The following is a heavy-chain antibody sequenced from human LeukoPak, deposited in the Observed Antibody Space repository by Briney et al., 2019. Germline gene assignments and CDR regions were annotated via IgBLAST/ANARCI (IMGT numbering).Heavy chain of an antibody. J-gene: IGHJ4*02. V-gene: IGHV4-59*01. CDR3: ARDSRSYERSGYYHFDF. Sequence: SETLSLTCTVSGGSISSYYWNWIRQPPGKGLEWIGYIYYNGSPNYNPSLKSRVTMSQDTSKNQFSLKLTSVTAADTAVYYCARDSRSYERSGYYHFDFWGQGSLVTVSS. D-gene: IGHD3-22*01. CDR1: GGSISSYY. CDR2: IYYNGSP.